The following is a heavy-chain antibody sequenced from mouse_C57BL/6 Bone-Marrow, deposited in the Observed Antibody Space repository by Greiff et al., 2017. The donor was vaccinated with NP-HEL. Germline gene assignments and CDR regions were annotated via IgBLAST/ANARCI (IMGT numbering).Heavy chain of an antibody. CDR3: ARHPLLLQDYYAMDY. J-gene: IGHJ4*01. V-gene: IGHV5-9*01. CDR1: GFTFSSYT. Sequence: EVQLVESGGGLVKPGGSLKLSCAASGFTFSSYTMSWVRQTPEKRLEWVATISGGGGNTYYPDSVKGRFTISRDNAKNTLYLQMSSLRSEDTALYYCARHPLLLQDYYAMDYWGQGTSVTVSS. D-gene: IGHD1-1*01. CDR2: ISGGGGNT.